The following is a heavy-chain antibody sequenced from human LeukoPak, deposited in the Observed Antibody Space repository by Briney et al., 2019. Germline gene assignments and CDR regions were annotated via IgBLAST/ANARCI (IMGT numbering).Heavy chain of an antibody. CDR1: GGTFSSYA. D-gene: IGHD2-2*02. V-gene: IGHV1-58*02. J-gene: IGHJ4*02. Sequence: SVKVSCKASGGTFSSYAISWVRQAPGQGLEWIGWIVVGSGNTNYAQKFQERVTITRDMSTSTAYMELSSLRSEDTAVYYCAADVPGYCSSTSCYNYWGQGALVTVPS. CDR3: AADVPGYCSSTSCYNY. CDR2: IVVGSGNT.